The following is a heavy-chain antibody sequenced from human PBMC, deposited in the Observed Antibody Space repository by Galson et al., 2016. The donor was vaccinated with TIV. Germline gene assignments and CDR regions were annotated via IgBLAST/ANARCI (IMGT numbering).Heavy chain of an antibody. V-gene: IGHV4-38-2*01. Sequence: SKTLSLTCSVSGYSITSISYWGWIRQPPGKGLEWIGSLYHSGSTYYNPSLKSRVTISLDTSKNQLSLKVKSVTAADTAVYYCARLRGRSSGYDWGQGTLVTVSS. CDR3: ARLRGRSSGYD. CDR2: LYHSGST. J-gene: IGHJ4*02. CDR1: GYSITSISY. D-gene: IGHD3-22*01.